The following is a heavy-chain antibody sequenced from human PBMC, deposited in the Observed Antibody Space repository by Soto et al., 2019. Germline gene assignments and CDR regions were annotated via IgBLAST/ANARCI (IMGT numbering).Heavy chain of an antibody. Sequence: PSETLSLTCTVSGGSISSGEYYWTWIRQPPGKGLEWIGYISYSGSTHYSPSLKSRVSITVDTSKNQFSLNLASVSAEDTAVYYCARDNITGLFDYWGQGTLVTVSS. V-gene: IGHV4-30-4*01. CDR3: ARDNITGLFDY. CDR1: GGSISSGEYY. CDR2: ISYSGST. D-gene: IGHD2-8*02. J-gene: IGHJ4*02.